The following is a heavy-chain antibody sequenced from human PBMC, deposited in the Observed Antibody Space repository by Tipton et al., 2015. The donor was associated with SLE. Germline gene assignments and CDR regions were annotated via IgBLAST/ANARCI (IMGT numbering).Heavy chain of an antibody. CDR2: INHSGST. Sequence: TLSLTYAVYGGSFSGYYWSWIRKPPGKGLEWIGEINHSGSTNYNPSLKSRVTISVDTSKNQFSLKLSSVTAADTAVYYCARTQYTFGGVIAPFDYWGQGTLVTVSS. V-gene: IGHV4-34*01. CDR3: ARTQYTFGGVIAPFDY. D-gene: IGHD3-16*02. J-gene: IGHJ4*02. CDR1: GGSFSGYY.